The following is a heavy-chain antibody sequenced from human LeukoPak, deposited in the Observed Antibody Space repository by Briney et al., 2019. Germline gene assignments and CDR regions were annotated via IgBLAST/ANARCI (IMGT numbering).Heavy chain of an antibody. D-gene: IGHD3-16*02. CDR1: GFTFSSYG. CDR3: ARDALYYDYYMDV. CDR2: ISYDGSNK. J-gene: IGHJ6*03. Sequence: GGSLRLSCAASGFTFSSYGMHWVRQAPGKGLEWVAVISYDGSNKYYADSVKGRFTISRDNAKNSLYLQMNSLRAEDTAVYYCARDALYYDYYMDVWGKGTTVTVSS. V-gene: IGHV3-30*03.